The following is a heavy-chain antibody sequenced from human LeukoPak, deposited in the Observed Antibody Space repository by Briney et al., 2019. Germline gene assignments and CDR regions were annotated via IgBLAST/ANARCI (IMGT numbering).Heavy chain of an antibody. D-gene: IGHD6-13*01. CDR2: ISGSGGST. CDR3: AHISSSWPDY. V-gene: IGHV3-23*01. J-gene: IGHJ4*02. CDR1: GFTFSSYE. Sequence: GGSLGLSCAASGFTFSSYEMNWVRQAPGKGLEWVSAISGSGGSTYYADSVKGRFTISRDNSKNTLYLQMNSLRAEDTAVYYCAHISSSWPDYWGQGTLVTVSS.